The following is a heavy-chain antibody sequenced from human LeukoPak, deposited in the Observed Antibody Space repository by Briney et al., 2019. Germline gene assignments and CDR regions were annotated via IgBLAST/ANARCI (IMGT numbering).Heavy chain of an antibody. J-gene: IGHJ4*02. CDR3: ARHRIGKRSSWYSY. CDR1: GGSISSYY. Sequence: PSETLSLTCTVSGGSISSYYWSWIRQPPGKGLEWIGEINHSGSTNYNPSLKSRVTISVDTSKNQFSLKLSSVTAADTAVYYCARHRIGKRSSWYSYWGQGTLVTVSS. D-gene: IGHD6-13*01. V-gene: IGHV4-34*01. CDR2: INHSGST.